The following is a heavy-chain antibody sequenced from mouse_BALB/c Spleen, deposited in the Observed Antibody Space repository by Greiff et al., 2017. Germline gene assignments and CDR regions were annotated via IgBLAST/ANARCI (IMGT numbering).Heavy chain of an antibody. V-gene: IGHV5-2*01. CDR1: EYEFPSHD. CDR3: ARRGYDYDGYWYFDV. CDR2: INSDGGST. D-gene: IGHD2-4*01. Sequence: EVQRVESGGGLVQPGESLKLSCESNEYEFPSHDMSWVRKTPEKRLELVAAINSDGGSTYYPDTMERRFIISRDNTKKTLYLQMSSLRSEDTALYYCARRGYDYDGYWYFDVWGAGTTVTVSS. J-gene: IGHJ1*01.